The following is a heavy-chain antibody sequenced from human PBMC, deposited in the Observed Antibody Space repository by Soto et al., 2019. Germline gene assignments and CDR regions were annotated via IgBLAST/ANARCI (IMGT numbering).Heavy chain of an antibody. CDR2: ISYSGST. CDR1: GGSISSSSYF. Sequence: SETLSLTCTVSGGSISSSSYFWGWIRQPPGKGLEWIGTISYSGSTYYNPSLKSRVTISVGTYKNQFSLKLSSVTAADTAVYYGARQPVRSVAGSYDWGRGTLVPVSS. V-gene: IGHV4-39*01. J-gene: IGHJ4*02. D-gene: IGHD6-19*01. CDR3: ARQPVRSVAGSYD.